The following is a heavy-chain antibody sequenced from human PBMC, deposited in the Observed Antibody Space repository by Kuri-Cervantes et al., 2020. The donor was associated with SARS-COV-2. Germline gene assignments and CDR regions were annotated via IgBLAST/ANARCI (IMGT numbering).Heavy chain of an antibody. CDR2: IIPIFGTA. Sequence: SVKVSCKASGGTFSSYAISWVRQAPGQGLEWMGGIIPIFGTANYAQKFQGRVTITADKSTSTAYMELSSLRSEDTAVYYCAIGGEMATITPTFDYWGQGTLVTVSS. CDR3: AIGGEMATITPTFDY. J-gene: IGHJ4*02. CDR1: GGTFSSYA. V-gene: IGHV1-69*06. D-gene: IGHD5-24*01.